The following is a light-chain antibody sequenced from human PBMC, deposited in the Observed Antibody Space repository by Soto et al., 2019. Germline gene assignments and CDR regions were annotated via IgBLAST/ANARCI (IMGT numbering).Light chain of an antibody. V-gene: IGKV1-5*01. CDR1: QSFSTW. Sequence: DIQMTQSPSTLSASVGDRVTITCRASQSFSTWLAWYQQKPGKAPNLLIYDASSLESGVPSRFSGSGSGTELPLTNSSLQPDDFAAYYCEQYNSYSGTFGQGTKMEIK. J-gene: IGKJ1*01. CDR3: EQYNSYSGT. CDR2: DAS.